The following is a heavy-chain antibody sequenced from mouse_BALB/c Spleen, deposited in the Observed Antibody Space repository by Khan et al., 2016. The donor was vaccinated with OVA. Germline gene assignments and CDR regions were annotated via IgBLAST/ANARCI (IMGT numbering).Heavy chain of an antibody. Sequence: QVRLQQSGPEVVKPGASVKMSCKTSGYTFIRNYVHWVKQRPGQGLDWIGWIYPGDGRTKYNEKFKGKTTLTADNSSSIAYMLLSSLTSEDSAIYFWAISYYGSYWYFDVWGAGTTVTVSS. CDR3: AISYYGSYWYFDV. J-gene: IGHJ1*01. V-gene: IGHV1S50*01. D-gene: IGHD1-1*01. CDR2: IYPGDGRT. CDR1: GYTFIRNY.